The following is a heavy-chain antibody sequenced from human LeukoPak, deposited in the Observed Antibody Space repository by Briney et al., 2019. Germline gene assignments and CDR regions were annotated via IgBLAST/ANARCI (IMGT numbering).Heavy chain of an antibody. CDR2: IGPTGDT. V-gene: IGHV3-13*01. CDR3: AREGYYDSSGNMARAFDI. J-gene: IGHJ3*02. D-gene: IGHD3-22*01. Sequence: GGSLRLSCAASGFTFSSHDMHWVRQAPGKGLEWVSSIGPTGDTFYPGSVRGRFTISRENAKNSMYLQMNSLTAGDTAIYYCAREGYYDSSGNMARAFDIWGQGTMVTVSS. CDR1: GFTFSSHD.